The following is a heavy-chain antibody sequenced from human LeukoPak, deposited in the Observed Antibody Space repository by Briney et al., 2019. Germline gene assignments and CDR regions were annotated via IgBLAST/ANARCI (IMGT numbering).Heavy chain of an antibody. D-gene: IGHD1-26*01. CDR1: GFTFSNFG. Sequence: PGGSLRLSFAASGFTFSNFGMHWFRQAPGKGLEWVSSISSSSSYIYYADSVKGRFTISRYNAKNSRYLQMNSLRAEDTAVYYCARDWDPYGWGAWFDPWGQGTLVTVSS. CDR2: ISSSSSYI. CDR3: ARDWDPYGWGAWFDP. V-gene: IGHV3-21*01. J-gene: IGHJ5*02.